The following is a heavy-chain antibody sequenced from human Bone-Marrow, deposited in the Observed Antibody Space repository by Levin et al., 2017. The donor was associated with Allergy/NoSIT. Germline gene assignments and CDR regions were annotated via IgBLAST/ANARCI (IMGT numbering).Heavy chain of an antibody. Sequence: GGSLRLSCKGSGAIFSNYWVAWVRQMPGKGLEWMGIIYPDDSDTRYSPSFQGQVTISVDKSISTAYLQWNSLKASDTAMYYCARQAAGPDAFDVWGQGTMVTVSS. V-gene: IGHV5-51*01. D-gene: IGHD6-13*01. CDR1: GAIFSNYW. J-gene: IGHJ3*01. CDR2: IYPDDSDT. CDR3: ARQAAGPDAFDV.